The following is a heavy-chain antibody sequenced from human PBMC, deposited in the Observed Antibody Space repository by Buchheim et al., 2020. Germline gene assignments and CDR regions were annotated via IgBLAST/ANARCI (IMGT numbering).Heavy chain of an antibody. Sequence: QVQLVQSGAEVKKPGASVKVSCKASGYTFTSYYMHWVRQAPGQELEWMGIINPSSGSTSYAQQFQGRVTVTRDTSASTAYMELSSLRSEDTAVYYCAQYCSGGSCYYGMDVWGQGTT. D-gene: IGHD2-15*01. V-gene: IGHV1-46*01. CDR2: INPSSGST. CDR1: GYTFTSYY. J-gene: IGHJ6*02. CDR3: AQYCSGGSCYYGMDV.